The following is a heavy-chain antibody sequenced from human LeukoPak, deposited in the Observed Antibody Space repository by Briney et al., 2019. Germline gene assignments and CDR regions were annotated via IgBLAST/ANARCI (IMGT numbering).Heavy chain of an antibody. CDR2: INPSGGST. J-gene: IGHJ2*01. V-gene: IGHV1-46*01. Sequence: GASVKVSCKASGYTFTSYGISWVRQAPGQGLEWMGIINPSGGSTSYAQKFQGRVTMTRDTSTSTVYMELSSLRSEDTAVYYCARGGYSSSFRAAYFDLWGRGTLVTVSS. CDR1: GYTFTSYG. CDR3: ARGGYSSSFRAAYFDL. D-gene: IGHD6-13*01.